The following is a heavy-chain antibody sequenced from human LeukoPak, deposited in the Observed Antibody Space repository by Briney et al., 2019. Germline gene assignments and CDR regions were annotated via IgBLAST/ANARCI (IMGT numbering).Heavy chain of an antibody. CDR2: ISSSGRSI. J-gene: IGHJ4*02. CDR1: GFTFSSYG. V-gene: IGHV3-48*04. D-gene: IGHD3-22*01. Sequence: GRSLRLSCAASGFTFSSYGMNWVRQAPGKGLEWVSYISSSGRSIYYADSVKGRFTITRDNAGNSLFLQMNSLRAEDTAVYFCAREGWDTSGYYYCDFWGQGTLVTVSS. CDR3: AREGWDTSGYYYCDF.